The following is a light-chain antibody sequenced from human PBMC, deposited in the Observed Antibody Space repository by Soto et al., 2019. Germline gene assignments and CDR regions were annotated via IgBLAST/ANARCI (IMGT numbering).Light chain of an antibody. CDR1: ALPKQY. J-gene: IGLJ1*01. V-gene: IGLV3-25*02. CDR3: QSSDSSGRYPYV. Sequence: SYELTQPPSVSVFPGQTARITCSGDALPKQYAYWYQQKPGQAPVVVIYKDNGRPSGIPERFSGSSSGTTVTLTISGVQAEDEAYYYCQSSDSSGRYPYVFGTGTKVTVL. CDR2: KDN.